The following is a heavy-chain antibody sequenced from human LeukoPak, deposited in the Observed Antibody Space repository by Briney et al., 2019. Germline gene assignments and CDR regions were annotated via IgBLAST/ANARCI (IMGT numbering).Heavy chain of an antibody. D-gene: IGHD5-12*01. J-gene: IGHJ6*02. CDR1: GFTFSSYA. Sequence: GGSLRLSCAASGFTFSSYAMSWVRQAPGKGLEWVSAISGSGGSTYYADSAKGRFTISRDNSKNTLYLQMNSLRAEDTAVYYCAKDSFIVATSTDGMDVWGQGTMVTVSS. V-gene: IGHV3-23*01. CDR3: AKDSFIVATSTDGMDV. CDR2: ISGSGGST.